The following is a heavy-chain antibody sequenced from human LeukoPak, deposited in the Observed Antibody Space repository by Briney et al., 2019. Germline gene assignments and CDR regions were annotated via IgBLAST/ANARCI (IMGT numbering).Heavy chain of an antibody. Sequence: GPSVKVSCKASGYTFTSYYMHWVRQAPGQGLEWMGIINPSGGSTSYAQKFQGRATMTRDTSTSTVYMELSSLRSEDAAVYYCARDLVQLERRGWFDPWGQGTLVTVSS. J-gene: IGHJ5*02. CDR3: ARDLVQLERRGWFDP. D-gene: IGHD1-1*01. V-gene: IGHV1-46*01. CDR1: GYTFTSYY. CDR2: INPSGGST.